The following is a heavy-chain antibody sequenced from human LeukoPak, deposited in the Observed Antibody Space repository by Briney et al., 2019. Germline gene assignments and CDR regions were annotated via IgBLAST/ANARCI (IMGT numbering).Heavy chain of an antibody. CDR3: ARDLYSSSWYGYFQH. CDR1: GGTFSSYA. J-gene: IGHJ1*01. CDR2: IIPIFGTA. D-gene: IGHD6-13*01. Sequence: SVKVSCKASGGTFSSYAISWVRQAPGQGLEWMGGIIPIFGTANYAQKFQGRVTITADESTSTAYMELSSLRSEDTAVYYCARDLYSSSWYGYFQHWGQGTLVTVSS. V-gene: IGHV1-69*13.